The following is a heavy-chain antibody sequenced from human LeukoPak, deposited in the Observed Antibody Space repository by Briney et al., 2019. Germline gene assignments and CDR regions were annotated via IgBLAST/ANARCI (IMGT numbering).Heavy chain of an antibody. CDR3: ASYYGDYSAHFQH. V-gene: IGHV1-24*01. J-gene: IGHJ1*01. CDR2: FDPEDGET. CDR1: GYTLTELS. Sequence: GASVKVSCKVSGYTLTELSMHWVRQAPGKGLEWMGGFDPEDGETIYAQKFQGRVTMTEATSTDTAYMELSSLRSEDTAVYYCASYYGDYSAHFQHWGQGTLVTVSS. D-gene: IGHD4-17*01.